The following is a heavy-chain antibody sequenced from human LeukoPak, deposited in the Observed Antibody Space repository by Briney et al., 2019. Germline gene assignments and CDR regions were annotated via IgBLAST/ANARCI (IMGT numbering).Heavy chain of an antibody. Sequence: GGSLRPSCAASGFTFSNAWMSWVRQAPGKGLEWVGRIKSKTDGGTTDYAAPVKGRFTISRDDSKNTLYLQMNSLKTEDTAVYYCTTGLLLWFGEFNYWGQGTLVTVSS. CDR3: TTGLLLWFGEFNY. CDR2: IKSKTDGGTT. CDR1: GFTFSNAW. D-gene: IGHD3-10*01. J-gene: IGHJ4*02. V-gene: IGHV3-15*01.